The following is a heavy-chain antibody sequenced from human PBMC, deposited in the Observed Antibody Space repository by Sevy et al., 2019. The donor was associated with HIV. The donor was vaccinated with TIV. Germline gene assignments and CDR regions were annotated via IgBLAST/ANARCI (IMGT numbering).Heavy chain of an antibody. CDR2: IRSKTYGGTA. V-gene: IGHV3-49*04. CDR3: TTASLSMGWYYYVDV. D-gene: IGHD6-19*01. Sequence: GGSLRLSCTTSGSTFGDYAMSWVRRAPGKGLEWVGFIRSKTYGGTAQYAASMKDRFSISRDDSRSILYLQMNSLKTEDTAVYFFTTASLSMGWYYYVDVWCKGTTVTVSS. CDR1: GSTFGDYA. J-gene: IGHJ6*03.